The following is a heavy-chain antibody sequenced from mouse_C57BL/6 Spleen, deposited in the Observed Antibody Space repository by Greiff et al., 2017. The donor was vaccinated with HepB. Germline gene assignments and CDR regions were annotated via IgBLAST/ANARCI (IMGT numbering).Heavy chain of an antibody. Sequence: EVQLQQSGPELVKPGASVKIPCKASGYTFTDYNMDWVKQSHGKSLEWIGDINPNNGGTIYNQKFKGKATLTVDKSSSTAYMELRSLTSEDTAVYYCARREEWLLPLAYWGQGTLVTVSA. CDR3: ARREEWLLPLAY. CDR1: GYTFTDYN. D-gene: IGHD2-3*01. CDR2: INPNNGGT. V-gene: IGHV1-18*01. J-gene: IGHJ3*01.